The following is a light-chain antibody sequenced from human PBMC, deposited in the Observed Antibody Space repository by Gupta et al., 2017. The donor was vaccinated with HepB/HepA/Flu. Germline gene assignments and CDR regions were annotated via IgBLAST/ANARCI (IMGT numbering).Light chain of an antibody. CDR2: DSN. Sequence: QAVVTQEPSLTVSPGGTVTLTCGSSTGAVTSGHYPYWFQQKPGQAPGTLFYDISPYWFQQKPGQAPRTLIYDSNNKHSWTPARFLGSLLGGKPARTLSGAQPEDETEYHYLLSCSDTRRVFGGGTKVTVL. CDR1: TGAVTSGHY. V-gene: IGLV7-46*01. CDR3: LLSCSDTRRV. J-gene: IGLJ2*01.